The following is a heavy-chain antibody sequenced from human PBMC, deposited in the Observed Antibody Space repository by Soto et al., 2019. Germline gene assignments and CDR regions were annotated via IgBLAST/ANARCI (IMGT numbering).Heavy chain of an antibody. Sequence: GASVKVSCKASGVTFSSYAISWVRQAPGQGLEWMGGIIPIFGTANYAQKFQGRVTITADESTSTAYMELSSLRSEDTAVYYCATTIKSDGAYIAAAAYYFDYWGQGTLVTVSS. V-gene: IGHV1-69*13. D-gene: IGHD6-13*01. J-gene: IGHJ4*02. CDR3: ATTIKSDGAYIAAAAYYFDY. CDR1: GVTFSSYA. CDR2: IIPIFGTA.